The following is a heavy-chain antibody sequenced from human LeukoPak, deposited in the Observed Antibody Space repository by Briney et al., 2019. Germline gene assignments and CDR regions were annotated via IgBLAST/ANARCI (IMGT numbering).Heavy chain of an antibody. CDR3: AKYGGSGWVIDY. CDR2: IYSNGTH. J-gene: IGHJ4*02. V-gene: IGHV4-59*08. Sequence: KTSETLSLTCTVSVCSISNNYWTWIRQPPGKGRKWFEYIYSNGTHSYKPSLKSRVNMSVDTSKTQFSLKLTSVTAADTAVYYCAKYGGSGWVIDYWGQGTLVTVSS. CDR1: VCSISNNY. D-gene: IGHD6-19*01.